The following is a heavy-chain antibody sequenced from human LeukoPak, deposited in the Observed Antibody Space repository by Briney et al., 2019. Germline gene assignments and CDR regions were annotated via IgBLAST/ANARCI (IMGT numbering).Heavy chain of an antibody. CDR1: GYTFTGYY. Sequence: VASVKVSCKASGYTFTGYYMHWVRQAPGQGLEWMGWMNPNSGNTGYAQKFQGRVTMTRNTSISTAYMELSSLRSEDTAVYYCARGLTKFAKMVYGSWGQGTLVTVSS. CDR2: MNPNSGNT. CDR3: ARGLTKFAKMVYGS. D-gene: IGHD2-8*01. V-gene: IGHV1-8*02. J-gene: IGHJ5*02.